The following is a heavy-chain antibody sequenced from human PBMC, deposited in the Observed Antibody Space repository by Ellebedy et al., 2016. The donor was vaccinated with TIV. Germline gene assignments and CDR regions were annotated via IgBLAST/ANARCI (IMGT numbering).Heavy chain of an antibody. V-gene: IGHV3-30*07. Sequence: GESLKISCAASGFTFSSYAMHWVRQAPGKGLEWVAVISYDGSNKYYADSVKGRVTISRDNAKNSLYLQMNSLRAEDTAVYYCASWAGATTDAFDIWGQGTMVTVSS. CDR2: ISYDGSNK. CDR1: GFTFSSYA. D-gene: IGHD1-26*01. CDR3: ASWAGATTDAFDI. J-gene: IGHJ3*02.